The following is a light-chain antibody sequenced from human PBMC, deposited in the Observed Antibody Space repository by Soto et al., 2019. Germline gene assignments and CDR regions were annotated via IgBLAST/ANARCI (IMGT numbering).Light chain of an antibody. CDR1: ESISSSY. V-gene: IGKV3-20*01. CDR3: QLYGGSHMFS. Sequence: EIVLTQSPATLSLSPGERATLSCRASESISSSYLAWYQQRPGQSPRLLIYAASSRAAGIPDRFSGSGSGADFTLTISRLEPEDFAVYYCQLYGGSHMFSFGQGTK. J-gene: IGKJ2*01. CDR2: AAS.